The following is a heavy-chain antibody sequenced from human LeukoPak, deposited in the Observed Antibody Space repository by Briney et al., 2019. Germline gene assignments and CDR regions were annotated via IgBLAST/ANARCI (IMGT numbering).Heavy chain of an antibody. J-gene: IGHJ4*02. D-gene: IGHD1-26*01. CDR3: ATYSGSRSFGY. Sequence: GGSLRLSCAVSRFAFSNYGMSWVRQAPGKGLEWVANIKEDGSEKYYVDYVKGRFTISRDNAKNSLCLQMNSLRAEDTAMYYCATYSGSRSFGYWGQGSLVTVSS. V-gene: IGHV3-7*01. CDR2: IKEDGSEK. CDR1: RFAFSNYG.